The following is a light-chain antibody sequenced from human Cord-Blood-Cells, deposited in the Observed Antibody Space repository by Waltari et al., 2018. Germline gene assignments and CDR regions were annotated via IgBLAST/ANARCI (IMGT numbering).Light chain of an antibody. CDR2: DAS. Sequence: EIVLTQSPATLSLSPGERATLSCRASQSVSSYLAWYQQKPGQAPSLLIYDASNRATCIPARFSGSGSGTDFTLTISSLEPEDFAVYYCQQRSNGLTFGGGTKVEIK. CDR1: QSVSSY. CDR3: QQRSNGLT. J-gene: IGKJ4*01. V-gene: IGKV3-11*01.